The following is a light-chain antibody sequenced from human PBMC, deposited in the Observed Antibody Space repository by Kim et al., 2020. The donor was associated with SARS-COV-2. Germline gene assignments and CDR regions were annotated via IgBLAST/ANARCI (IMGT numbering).Light chain of an antibody. Sequence: SPGERATLSCRASQSISTYLAWYQQKPGQAPSLVIYDASTTATGLPARFSGSGSGTDFTLTISSLEPDDFAVYYCQQRSNWPLTFGGGTKVDIK. CDR3: QQRSNWPLT. J-gene: IGKJ4*01. V-gene: IGKV3-11*01. CDR2: DAS. CDR1: QSISTY.